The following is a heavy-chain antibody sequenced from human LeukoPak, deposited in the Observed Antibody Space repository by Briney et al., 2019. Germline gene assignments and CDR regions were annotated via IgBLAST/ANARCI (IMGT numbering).Heavy chain of an antibody. V-gene: IGHV4-59*08. Sequence: PSETLSLTCTVSGDSISSYYWSWIRQPPGKGLEWIGYMYYSGSTNYNPSLKSRVTISVDTSKNQFSLKLNSVAAADTAVYYCARRVTSNCFDPWGQGTLVTVS. D-gene: IGHD2-21*02. CDR3: ARRVTSNCFDP. CDR1: GDSISSYY. J-gene: IGHJ5*02. CDR2: MYYSGST.